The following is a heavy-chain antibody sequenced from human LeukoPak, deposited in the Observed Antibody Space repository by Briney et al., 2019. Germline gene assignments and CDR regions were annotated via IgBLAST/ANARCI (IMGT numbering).Heavy chain of an antibody. CDR1: GFIFDNYA. J-gene: IGHJ4*02. CDR2: ISGSADNT. CDR3: AKGPKLGDGFHCDY. V-gene: IGHV3-23*01. D-gene: IGHD5-24*01. Sequence: GGSLRPSCVASGFIFDNYALSWVRQAPGKGLEWVSGISGSADNTYYADSVKGRFTISRDISKNTVYLQMNNLRVDDTAVYYCAKGPKLGDGFHCDYWGQGTLVTVSS.